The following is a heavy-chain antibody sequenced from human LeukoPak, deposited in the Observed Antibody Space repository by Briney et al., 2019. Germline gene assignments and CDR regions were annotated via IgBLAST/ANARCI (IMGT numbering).Heavy chain of an antibody. CDR1: GGSISSSSYY. J-gene: IGHJ4*02. CDR2: IYYSGST. D-gene: IGHD2-2*01. Sequence: PSETLSLTCTVSGGSISSSSYYWGWIRQPPGKGLEWIGSIYYSGSTYYNPSLKSRVTISVDTSKNQFSLKLSSVTAADTALYYCARHRYHLLGEFVFWGRGTLVTVSS. V-gene: IGHV4-39*01. CDR3: ARHRYHLLGEFVF.